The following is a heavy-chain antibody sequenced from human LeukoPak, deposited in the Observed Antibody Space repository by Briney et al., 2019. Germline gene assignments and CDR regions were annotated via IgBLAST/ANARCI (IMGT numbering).Heavy chain of an antibody. J-gene: IGHJ5*02. V-gene: IGHV4-59*01. Sequence: SETLSLTCTVSGLSISSYYWSWIRQPPGKGLEWVGYIYYSGSTNYNPSLKSRVTISVDTSKNQFSLKLSSVTAADTAVYYCARDPKLGVGPFDPWGQGTLVTVSS. CDR3: ARDPKLGVGPFDP. CDR2: IYYSGST. CDR1: GLSISSYY. D-gene: IGHD7-27*01.